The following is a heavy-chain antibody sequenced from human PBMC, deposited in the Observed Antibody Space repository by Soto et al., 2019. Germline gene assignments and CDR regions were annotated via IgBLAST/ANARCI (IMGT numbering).Heavy chain of an antibody. CDR3: ARLLLGSYAS. CDR1: GGSISSSSYY. CDR2: IYYSGST. J-gene: IGHJ4*02. V-gene: IGHV4-39*01. D-gene: IGHD3-16*01. Sequence: SETLSLTCTVSGGSISSSSYYWGWIRQPPGKGLEWIGSIYYSGSTYYNPSLKSRVTISVDTSKNQFSLKLSSVTAADTAVYYCARLLLGSYASWGQGTLVTVSS.